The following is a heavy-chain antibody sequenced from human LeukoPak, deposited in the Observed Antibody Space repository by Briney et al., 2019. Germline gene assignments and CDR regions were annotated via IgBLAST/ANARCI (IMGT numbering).Heavy chain of an antibody. CDR3: AKDRKDGDYSFDY. V-gene: IGHV3-30*18. Sequence: PGGSLRLSCAASGFTFSSYGMHWVRQAPGKGLEWVAVISYDGSNKYYADSVKGRFTISRDNSKNTLYLQMNSLRAEDTAVYYCAKDRKDGDYSFDYWGQGTLVTVSS. D-gene: IGHD4-17*01. J-gene: IGHJ4*02. CDR1: GFTFSSYG. CDR2: ISYDGSNK.